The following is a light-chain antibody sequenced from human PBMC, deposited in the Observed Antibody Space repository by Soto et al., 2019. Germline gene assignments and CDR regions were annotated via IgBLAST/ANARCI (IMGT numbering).Light chain of an antibody. CDR1: QHVSSY. CDR2: DAA. J-gene: IGKJ5*01. Sequence: EIVLTQSPALLSLSSGERTTLSFRASQHVSSYLARYQQKPGQAPTHLIYDAATRATGIPARFSGSGSGTDFTLTIISLEPEDFAVYYCQQRSNWPTTFGQGTRLEIK. V-gene: IGKV3-11*01. CDR3: QQRSNWPTT.